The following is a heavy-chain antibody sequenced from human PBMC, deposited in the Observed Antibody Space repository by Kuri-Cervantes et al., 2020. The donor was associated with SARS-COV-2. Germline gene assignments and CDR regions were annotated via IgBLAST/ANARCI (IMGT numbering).Heavy chain of an antibody. CDR1: GFTFSSYA. Sequence: LSLTCAASGFTFSSYAMHWVRQAPGKGLEYVSAISSNGGSTYYANSVKGRFTISRDNSKNTLYLQMGSLRAEDMAVYYCASGSLRSSAFYWGQGTLVTVSS. CDR3: ASGSLRSSAFY. CDR2: ISSNGGST. J-gene: IGHJ4*02. D-gene: IGHD6-6*01. V-gene: IGHV3-64*01.